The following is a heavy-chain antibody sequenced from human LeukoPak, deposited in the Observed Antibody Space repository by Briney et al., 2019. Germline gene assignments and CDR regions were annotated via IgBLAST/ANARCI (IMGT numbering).Heavy chain of an antibody. CDR1: GFTFSGSA. CDR3: TPSLYDILTGSDY. D-gene: IGHD3-9*01. Sequence: PGGSLRLSCAASGFTFSGSAVHWVRQAPGKGLEWVGRIRSKANSYATAYAASVKGRFTISRDESKNTAYLRMNSLKTEDTAVYYCTPSLYDILTGSDYWGQGTLVTVSS. J-gene: IGHJ4*02. V-gene: IGHV3-73*01. CDR2: IRSKANSYAT.